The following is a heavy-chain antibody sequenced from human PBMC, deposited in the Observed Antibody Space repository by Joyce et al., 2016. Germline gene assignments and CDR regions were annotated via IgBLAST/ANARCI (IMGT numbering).Heavy chain of an antibody. CDR2: INPSGGST. V-gene: IGHV1-46*01. Sequence: QVQLVQSGAEVKKPGASVKVSCKASGYTFTSYYMHWVRQAPGQGLEWMGIINPSGGSTTYAQEFQGRVTMTRDTSTSTVYMELSSLRSEDTAVYYCAREIWNQYYFDYWGQGTLVTVSS. D-gene: IGHD1-1*01. J-gene: IGHJ4*02. CDR1: GYTFTSYY. CDR3: AREIWNQYYFDY.